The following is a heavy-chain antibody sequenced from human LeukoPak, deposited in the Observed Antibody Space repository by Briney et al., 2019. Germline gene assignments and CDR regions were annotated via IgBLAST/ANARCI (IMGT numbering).Heavy chain of an antibody. Sequence: PGGSLRLSCAASGFTFSSYSMNWVRQAPGKGLEWVSSISGSRSYIYYADSVKGRFTISRDNAKNSLYLKMNSLRAEDTAVYYCAKDVRGGDHGDYTFQHWGQGTLVTVSS. V-gene: IGHV3-21*01. CDR2: ISGSRSYI. CDR3: AKDVRGGDHGDYTFQH. D-gene: IGHD4-17*01. J-gene: IGHJ1*01. CDR1: GFTFSSYS.